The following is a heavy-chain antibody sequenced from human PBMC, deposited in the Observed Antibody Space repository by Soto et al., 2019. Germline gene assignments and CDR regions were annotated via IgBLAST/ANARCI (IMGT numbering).Heavy chain of an antibody. J-gene: IGHJ4*02. D-gene: IGHD5-12*01. CDR1: SGSITSSNW. V-gene: IGHV4-4*02. Sequence: QVQLQESGPGLVKPSGTLSLTCAVSSGSITSSNWWSWVRQPPGKGLEWIGEVSHSGNTNYIPSLMSRVTISVDKSRNQFSLRLNSVTAADTAVYYCARNRYGGYDFDYWGQGTLVTVSS. CDR2: VSHSGNT. CDR3: ARNRYGGYDFDY.